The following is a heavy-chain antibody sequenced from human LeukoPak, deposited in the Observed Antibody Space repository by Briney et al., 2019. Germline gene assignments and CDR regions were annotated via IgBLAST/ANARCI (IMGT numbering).Heavy chain of an antibody. J-gene: IGHJ5*02. Sequence: ASVKVSCKASVYTFTIYYMHWVRQAPGQGLEWMGIINPSGGSTSYAQKFQGRVTMTRDTSTSTVYMELSSLRSEDTAVYYCARDRCSSTSCYPNDPWGQGTLVTVSS. CDR2: INPSGGST. CDR1: VYTFTIYY. V-gene: IGHV1-46*01. CDR3: ARDRCSSTSCYPNDP. D-gene: IGHD2-2*01.